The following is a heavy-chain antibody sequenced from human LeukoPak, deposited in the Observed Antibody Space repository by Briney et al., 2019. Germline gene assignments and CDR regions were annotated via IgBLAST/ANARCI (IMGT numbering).Heavy chain of an antibody. Sequence: ASVKVSCKASGYTFTGYYMHWVRQAPGQGLEWVGWINPNSGGTNYAQKFQGRVTMTRDTSISTAYMELSRLRSDDTAVYYCAREYYGSRTPPGYWGQGTLVTVSS. J-gene: IGHJ4*02. V-gene: IGHV1-2*02. CDR3: AREYYGSRTPPGY. CDR1: GYTFTGYY. CDR2: INPNSGGT. D-gene: IGHD3-10*01.